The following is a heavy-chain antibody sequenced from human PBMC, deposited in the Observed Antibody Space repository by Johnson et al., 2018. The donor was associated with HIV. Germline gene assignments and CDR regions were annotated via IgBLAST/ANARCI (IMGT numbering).Heavy chain of an antibody. CDR1: GFTFSSYA. V-gene: IGHV3-30-3*01. J-gene: IGHJ3*02. CDR2: ISYDGSNK. Sequence: QVQLVESGGGLVQPGGSLRLSCAASGFTFSSYAMHWVRQAPGKGLEWVALISYDGSNKYHADSVKGRFTISRDNSKNTLYLQMNSMRAEDTAVYYCARDLRGAFDIWGQGTMVTVSS. CDR3: ARDLRGAFDI.